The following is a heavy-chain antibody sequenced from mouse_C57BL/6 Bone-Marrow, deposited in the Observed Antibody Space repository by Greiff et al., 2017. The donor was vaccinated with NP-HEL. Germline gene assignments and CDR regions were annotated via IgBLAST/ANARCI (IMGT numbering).Heavy chain of an antibody. J-gene: IGHJ1*03. CDR2: INPNNGGT. V-gene: IGHV1-26*01. Sequence: VQLQQSGPELVKPGASVKISCKASGYTFTDYYMNWVKQSHGKSLEWIGDINPNNGGTSYNQKFKGKATLTVDKSSSTAYMELRSLTSEDSAVYYCARSLYPFDWYFDVWGTGTTVTVSS. CDR1: GYTFTDYY. CDR3: ARSLYPFDWYFDV.